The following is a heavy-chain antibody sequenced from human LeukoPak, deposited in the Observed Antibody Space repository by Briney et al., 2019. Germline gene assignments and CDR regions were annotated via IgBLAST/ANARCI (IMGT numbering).Heavy chain of an antibody. D-gene: IGHD2-15*01. V-gene: IGHV3-30*01. CDR3: ACGMSSSWFDP. CDR1: GFTFSSYA. J-gene: IGHJ5*02. Sequence: GGSLRLSCAASGFTFSSYAMHWVRQAPGKGLEWGAVISYDGSNKYYADSVKGRFTISRDNSKNTLYLQMNSLRAEDTAVYYCACGMSSSWFDPWGQGTLVTVSS. CDR2: ISYDGSNK.